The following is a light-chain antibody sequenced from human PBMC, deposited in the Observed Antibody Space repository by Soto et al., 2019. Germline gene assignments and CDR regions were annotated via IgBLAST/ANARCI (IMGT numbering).Light chain of an antibody. J-gene: IGKJ2*01. CDR3: QQLNSHPRT. V-gene: IGKV1-9*01. CDR2: GAS. CDR1: QALSNY. Sequence: DIQLTQSPSVLSASVGDTVTITCRASQALSNYLAWYQQKPGKAPNLLIFGASTLQSGVPSRFSGSGSGTEFTLTISSLQPEDFATYYCQQLNSHPRTFGQGTKVDIK.